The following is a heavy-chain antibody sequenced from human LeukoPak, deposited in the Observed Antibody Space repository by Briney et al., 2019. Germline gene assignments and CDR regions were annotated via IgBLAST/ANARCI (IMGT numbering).Heavy chain of an antibody. J-gene: IGHJ4*02. D-gene: IGHD6-19*01. CDR1: GGTFSSYA. Sequence: PRASVKVSCKASGGTFSSYAISWVRQAPGQGLEWMGGIIPIFGTANYAQKFQGRVTITADESTSTAYMELSSLRSEDTAVYYRARAMGAVAHSTFDYWGQGTLVTVSS. CDR2: IIPIFGTA. V-gene: IGHV1-69*01. CDR3: ARAMGAVAHSTFDY.